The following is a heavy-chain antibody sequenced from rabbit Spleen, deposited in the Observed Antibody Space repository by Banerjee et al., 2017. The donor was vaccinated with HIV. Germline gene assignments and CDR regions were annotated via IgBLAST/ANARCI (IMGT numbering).Heavy chain of an antibody. CDR3: ARDAAGREDFNL. D-gene: IGHD4-2*01. Sequence: QEQLVESGGGLVQPEGSLTLTCTASGLDFSSSYWICWVRQAPGKGLEWIACSDVGKRGTSYYARWAKGRVTISKTSSTTVTLQMTSLTAADTATYFCARDAAGREDFNLWGPGTLVTVS. V-gene: IGHV1S45*01. CDR1: GLDFSSSYW. CDR2: SDVGKRGTS. J-gene: IGHJ4*01.